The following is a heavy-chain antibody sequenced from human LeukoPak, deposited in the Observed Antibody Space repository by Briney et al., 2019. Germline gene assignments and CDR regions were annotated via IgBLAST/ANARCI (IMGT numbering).Heavy chain of an antibody. J-gene: IGHJ4*02. V-gene: IGHV3-23*01. CDR3: AKDWGFGTRTDYGSGSYYRYYLPTYPFDY. CDR2: IDYSGGDT. D-gene: IGHD3-10*01. Sequence: PGGSLRLSCTASGFTLSSYEMSWIRQAPGKGLEWVSSIDYSGGDTHYADSVKGRFTISRDNSKNTLYLQMNSLRAEDTAVYYCAKDWGFGTRTDYGSGSYYRYYLPTYPFDYWGQGTLVTVSS. CDR1: GFTLSSYE.